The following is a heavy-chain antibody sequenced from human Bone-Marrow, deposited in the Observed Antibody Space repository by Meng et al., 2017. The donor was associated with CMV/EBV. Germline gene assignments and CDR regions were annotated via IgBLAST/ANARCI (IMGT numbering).Heavy chain of an antibody. V-gene: IGHV3-66*02. CDR2: IYSGGST. D-gene: IGHD1-26*01. J-gene: IGHJ4*02. CDR3: ARGEWELEFGY. CDR1: GFSVSYNY. Sequence: GESPKISCAASGFSVSYNYMTWVRQAQGKGLEWVSVIYSGGSTNYADSVKGRFTISRDISKNTLYLQMNSLRAEDTAVYYCARGEWELEFGYWGQGTLVTVSS.